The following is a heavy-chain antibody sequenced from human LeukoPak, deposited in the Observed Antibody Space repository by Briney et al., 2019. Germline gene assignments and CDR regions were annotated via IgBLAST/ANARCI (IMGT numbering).Heavy chain of an antibody. CDR3: ARELERSGFDP. D-gene: IGHD6-19*01. J-gene: IGHJ5*02. Sequence: GGSLRHSCAASGFTFSSYEMNWVRQAPGKGLEWVSYISSSGSTKDYADSVKGRFTISRDNAKNSLYLQMNSLRAEDTGAYYCARELERSGFDPWGQGTLVTVSS. CDR1: GFTFSSYE. CDR2: ISSSGSTK. V-gene: IGHV3-48*03.